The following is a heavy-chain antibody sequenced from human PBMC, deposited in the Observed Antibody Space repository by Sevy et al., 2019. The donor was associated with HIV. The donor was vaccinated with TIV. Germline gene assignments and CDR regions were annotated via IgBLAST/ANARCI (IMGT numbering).Heavy chain of an antibody. V-gene: IGHV4-31*03. CDR1: GDSISSLNYY. CDR3: ARGNAYLTSEAFDI. CDR2: ISYSGRT. J-gene: IGHJ3*02. D-gene: IGHD1-26*01. Sequence: SETLSLTCSVSGDSISSLNYYWSWIRQHPGKGLEWIGYISYSGRTYYNPSLKSRVTIPVDTSKNNFSLKLSSVTAADTAVYYCARGNAYLTSEAFDIWGQGTMVTVSS.